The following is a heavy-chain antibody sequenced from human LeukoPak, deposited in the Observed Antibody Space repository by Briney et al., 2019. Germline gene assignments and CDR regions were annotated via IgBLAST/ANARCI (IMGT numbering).Heavy chain of an antibody. J-gene: IGHJ6*03. V-gene: IGHV1-69*06. CDR3: ARGWFGEPYYYYYYMDV. CDR1: GGTFSSYA. CDR2: IIPIFGTA. Sequence: SVKVSCKASGGTFSSYAISWMRQAPGQGLEWMGGIIPIFGTANYAQKFQGRVTITADKSTSTAYMELSSLRSEDTAVYYCARGWFGEPYYYYYYMDVWGKGTTVTVSS. D-gene: IGHD3-10*01.